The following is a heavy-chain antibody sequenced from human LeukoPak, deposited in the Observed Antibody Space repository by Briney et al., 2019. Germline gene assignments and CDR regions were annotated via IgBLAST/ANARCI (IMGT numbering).Heavy chain of an antibody. CDR1: GFTFSNYW. CDR3: ARIGSSGFDY. Sequence: GGSLRLSCAASGFTFSNYWMSWVRQAPGKGLEWVANINQDGSEKYYVDSVKGRFTSSRDNAKNSLYLQMNNLRAEDTAVYSCARIGSSGFDYWGLGTLVTVSS. D-gene: IGHD6-13*01. CDR2: INQDGSEK. V-gene: IGHV3-7*01. J-gene: IGHJ4*02.